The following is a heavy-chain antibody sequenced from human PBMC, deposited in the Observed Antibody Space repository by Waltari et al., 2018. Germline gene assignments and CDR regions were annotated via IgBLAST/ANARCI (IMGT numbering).Heavy chain of an antibody. V-gene: IGHV3-7*01. J-gene: IGHJ4*02. CDR1: VFTFSNSW. Sequence: DVQRVESGGGLLRPGGPLRISCAAFVFTFSNSWMDWVRQAPGKGLEWVANIKPDGSESHYVDSVQGRFTVSRDNTQNLLYLQMNTLRVDDTAVYYCSLSLNSWGQGTLVTVSP. CDR2: IKPDGSES. CDR3: SLSLNS.